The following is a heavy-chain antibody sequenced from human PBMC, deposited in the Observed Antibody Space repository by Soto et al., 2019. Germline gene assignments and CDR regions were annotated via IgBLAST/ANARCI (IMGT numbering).Heavy chain of an antibody. J-gene: IGHJ4*02. V-gene: IGHV3-53*01. CDR1: GGSISSGGYY. Sequence: ETLSLTCTVSGGSISSGGYYWSWIRQHPGKGLEWVSAIYSGGSTYYADSVKGRFTISRDNSKNTLYLQMNSLRAEDTAVYYCARARSTAAGLFDYWGLGTLVTVSS. CDR3: ARARSTAAGLFDY. CDR2: IYSGGST. D-gene: IGHD6-13*01.